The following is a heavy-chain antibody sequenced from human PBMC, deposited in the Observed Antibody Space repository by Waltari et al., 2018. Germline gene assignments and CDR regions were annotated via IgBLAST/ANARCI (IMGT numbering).Heavy chain of an antibody. CDR2: MYPPDGA. V-gene: IGHV3-66*02. CDR3: ATARDEHTAMVYFDN. Sequence: EVKLVESGGGLVHPGGSLRPSCVASGIAVSDTQLSWVRQAPGKGLEWVSIMYPPDGAYNADSVEGRFTISRDISKNMVHLQMNRLRLEDSATYYCATARDEHTAMVYFDNWGQGTLVSVSS. D-gene: IGHD5-18*01. CDR1: GIAVSDTQ. J-gene: IGHJ4*02.